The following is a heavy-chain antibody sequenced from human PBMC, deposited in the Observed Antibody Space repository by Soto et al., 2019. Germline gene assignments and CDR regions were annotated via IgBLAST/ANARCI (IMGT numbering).Heavy chain of an antibody. J-gene: IGHJ5*02. Sequence: SETLSLTCTVSGGSISSGDYYWSWIRQPPGKGLEWIGYIYYSGSTYYNPSLKSRVTISVDTSKNQFSLKLSSVTAADTAVYYCARHNSRHNWNYLSWGFDPWGQGTLVTVSS. CDR1: GGSISSGDYY. D-gene: IGHD1-7*01. CDR3: ARHNSRHNWNYLSWGFDP. CDR2: IYYSGST. V-gene: IGHV4-30-4*01.